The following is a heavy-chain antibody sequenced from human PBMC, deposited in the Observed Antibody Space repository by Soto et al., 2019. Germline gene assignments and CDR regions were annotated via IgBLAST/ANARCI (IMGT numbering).Heavy chain of an antibody. J-gene: IGHJ4*02. Sequence: QVTLKESGPVLVKPTETLTLTCTVSGFSLSNARMGVSWIRQPPGKALELLAHIFSNDEKSYSISLKSRLTISKDTSKSQVVLTMTNMDPVDTATYYCARMSIWEYSSSWYYFDYWGQGTLVTVSS. D-gene: IGHD6-13*01. CDR1: GFSLSNARMG. CDR3: ARMSIWEYSSSWYYFDY. CDR2: IFSNDEK. V-gene: IGHV2-26*01.